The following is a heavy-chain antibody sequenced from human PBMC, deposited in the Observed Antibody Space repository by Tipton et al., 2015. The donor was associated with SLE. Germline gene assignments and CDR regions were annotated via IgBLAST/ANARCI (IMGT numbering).Heavy chain of an antibody. D-gene: IGHD3-22*01. CDR2: IYHSGST. CDR3: ARRFFDGSGSI. Sequence: TLSLTCTVSGDSISGSKWWSWVRQSPGKGLEWIAEIYHSGSTNYNPSLKSRLNISVAKSKNQFSLKLTSVTAADTAVYFCARRFFDGSGSIWGQGTLVTVSS. CDR1: GDSISGSKW. V-gene: IGHV4-4*01. J-gene: IGHJ4*02.